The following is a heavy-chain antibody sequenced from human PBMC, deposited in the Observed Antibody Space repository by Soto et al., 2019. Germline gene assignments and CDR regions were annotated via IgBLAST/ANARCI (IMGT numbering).Heavy chain of an antibody. J-gene: IGHJ6*02. Sequence: GGSLRLSCAASGFTFGNAWMSWVRQAPGKGLEWVGRIKSKTDGGTTDYAAPVKGRFTISRDDSKNTLYLQMNSLKTEDTAVYYCTTDDKAYYDFWSGYPPSGYYYYYGMDVWGQGTTVTVSS. CDR3: TTDDKAYYDFWSGYPPSGYYYYYGMDV. CDR1: GFTFGNAW. D-gene: IGHD3-3*01. V-gene: IGHV3-15*01. CDR2: IKSKTDGGTT.